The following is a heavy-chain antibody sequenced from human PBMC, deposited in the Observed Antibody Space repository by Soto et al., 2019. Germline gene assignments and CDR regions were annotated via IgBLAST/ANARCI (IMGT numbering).Heavy chain of an antibody. J-gene: IGHJ6*01. CDR1: GFSFNTYA. Sequence: PWGSLRLSCAASGFSFNTYAMHWVRQAPGKGLEWVAVILYDGSKKDYADSVKGRFTISRDNSKNTLYLQMNSLRSEDTAVYYCARANIAWNDVGGMDVWGQGTTVTVSS. V-gene: IGHV3-30*14. D-gene: IGHD1-1*01. CDR3: ARANIAWNDVGGMDV. CDR2: ILYDGSKK.